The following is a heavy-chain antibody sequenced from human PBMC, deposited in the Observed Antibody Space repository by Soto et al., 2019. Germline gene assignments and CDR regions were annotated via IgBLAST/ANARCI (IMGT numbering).Heavy chain of an antibody. CDR3: ARQGRNTKTVLVKHYAADF. D-gene: IGHD3-22*01. J-gene: IGHJ6*02. CDR1: SGSISSTSYY. Sequence: PSETLSLTCTVSSGSISSTSYYWAWIRQPPGKGLEWIGAIYYDGTTYYTESLKSRVSISVDTSKNQFSLKVNSVTAADTAVYFCARQGRNTKTVLVKHYAADFWGQGTAVTVSS. CDR2: IYYDGTT. V-gene: IGHV4-39*01.